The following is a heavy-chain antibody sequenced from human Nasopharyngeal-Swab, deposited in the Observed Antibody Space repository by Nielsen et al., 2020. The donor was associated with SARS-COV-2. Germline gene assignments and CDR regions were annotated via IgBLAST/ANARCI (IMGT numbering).Heavy chain of an antibody. CDR1: GYTLTELS. CDR3: ATVPRYVWGSHRFDY. CDR2: FDPEDGET. J-gene: IGHJ4*02. V-gene: IGHV1-24*01. D-gene: IGHD3-16*01. Sequence: ASVKVSCKVSGYTLTELSMHWVRQAPGKGLEWMGGFDPEDGETIYAQKFQGRVTMTEDTSTDTAYMELSSLRSEDTAVYYCATVPRYVWGSHRFDYWGQGTLVTVSS.